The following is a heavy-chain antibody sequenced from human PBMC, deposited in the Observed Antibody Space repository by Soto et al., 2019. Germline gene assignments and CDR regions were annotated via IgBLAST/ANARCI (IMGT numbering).Heavy chain of an antibody. V-gene: IGHV3-11*01. CDR2: ISSSGSTI. CDR1: GFTFRDYY. J-gene: IGHJ6*02. Sequence: GGSLRLSCAASGFTFRDYYMTWIRQAPGKGLEWLSYISSSGSTIYYADSVKGRFTISRDNAKNSLFLQMNSLRAEDTAVYYCARLVAATRNYYYGMDVWGQGTTVTVSS. CDR3: ARLVAATRNYYYGMDV. D-gene: IGHD2-15*01.